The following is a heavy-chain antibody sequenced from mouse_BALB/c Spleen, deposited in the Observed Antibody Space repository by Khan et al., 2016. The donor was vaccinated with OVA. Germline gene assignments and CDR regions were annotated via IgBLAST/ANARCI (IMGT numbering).Heavy chain of an antibody. CDR3: ARPQFPLSMDY. CDR2: IWSDGRT. Sequence: VQLQESGPDLVAPSQSLSITCSVSGFSLTSFAIHWVRQPPGKGLEWMVVIWSDGRTTYNSSLKSRLSISKDKSKSQAFLKINSLQNDDTAMYYGARPQFPLSMDYWGQGTSVTVSS. CDR1: GFSLTSFA. V-gene: IGHV2-6-2*01. J-gene: IGHJ4*01.